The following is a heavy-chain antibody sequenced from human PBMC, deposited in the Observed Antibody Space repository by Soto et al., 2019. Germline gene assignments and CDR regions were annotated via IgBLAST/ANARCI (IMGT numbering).Heavy chain of an antibody. J-gene: IGHJ3*02. V-gene: IGHV1-69*06. CDR3: ARDKEVGATERDAFDI. Sequence: SVKVSCKASGGTFSTYAISCVLQSPLQWLEWMGGIIPIFGTANYAQKFQGRVTITADKSTSTAYMELSSLRSEDTAVYYCARDKEVGATERDAFDIWGQGTMVTVSS. D-gene: IGHD1-26*01. CDR1: GGTFSTYA. CDR2: IIPIFGTA.